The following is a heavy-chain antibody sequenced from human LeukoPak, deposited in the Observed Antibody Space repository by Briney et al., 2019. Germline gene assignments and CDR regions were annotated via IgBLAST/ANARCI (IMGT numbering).Heavy chain of an antibody. Sequence: GGSLRLSCAASGFTFTTYAMSWVRQALGKGLEWVSGISGSGGSTYYADSVKGRFTISRDNSKNTLHLQMNSLRAEDTAVYYCARRYCSSTSCPVDYWGQGTLVTVSS. CDR1: GFTFTTYA. CDR2: ISGSGGST. V-gene: IGHV3-23*01. J-gene: IGHJ4*02. D-gene: IGHD2-2*01. CDR3: ARRYCSSTSCPVDY.